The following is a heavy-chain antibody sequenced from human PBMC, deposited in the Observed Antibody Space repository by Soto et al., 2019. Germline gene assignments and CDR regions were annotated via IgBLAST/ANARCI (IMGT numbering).Heavy chain of an antibody. CDR3: AAERWLHRWFDP. CDR2: IVVGSGNT. CDR1: GFTITSSA. Sequence: SVKLSCKASGFTITSSAVRWVRQARGQRLEWIGWIVVGSGNTNYAQKFQERVTITRDMSTSTAYMELSSLRSEDTAVYYCAAERWLHRWFDPWGQGTLVTAPQ. V-gene: IGHV1-58*01. J-gene: IGHJ5*02. D-gene: IGHD5-12*01.